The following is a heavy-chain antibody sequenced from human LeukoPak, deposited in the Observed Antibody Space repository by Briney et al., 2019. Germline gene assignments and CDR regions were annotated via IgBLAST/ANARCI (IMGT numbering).Heavy chain of an antibody. D-gene: IGHD3-22*01. V-gene: IGHV1-46*01. J-gene: IGHJ6*02. CDR1: GGTFSSYA. Sequence: ASVKVSCKASGGTFSSYAISWVRQAPGQGLEWMGIINPSGGSTSYAQKFQGRVTMTRDTSTSTVYMELSSLRSEDTAVYYCARAGSDYYDSSGYHAMDVWGQGTTVTVSS. CDR2: INPSGGST. CDR3: ARAGSDYYDSSGYHAMDV.